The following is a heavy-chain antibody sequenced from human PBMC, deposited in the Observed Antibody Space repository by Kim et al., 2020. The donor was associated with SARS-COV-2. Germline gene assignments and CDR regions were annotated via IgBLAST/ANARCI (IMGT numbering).Heavy chain of an antibody. CDR1: GGSFSGYY. J-gene: IGHJ3*02. D-gene: IGHD4-17*01. V-gene: IGHV4-34*01. Sequence: SETLSLTCAVYGGSFSGYYWSWIRQPPGKGLEWIGEINHSGSTNYNPSLKSRVTISVDTSKNQFSLKLSSVTAADTAVYYCARARVLRWSPDAFDIWGQG. CDR2: INHSGST. CDR3: ARARVLRWSPDAFDI.